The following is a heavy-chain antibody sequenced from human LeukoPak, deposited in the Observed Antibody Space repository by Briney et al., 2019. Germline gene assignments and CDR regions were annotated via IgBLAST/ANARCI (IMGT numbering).Heavy chain of an antibody. CDR2: IKQDGSEK. V-gene: IGHV3-7*01. D-gene: IGHD3-22*01. J-gene: IGHJ4*02. CDR1: GFTFSSYW. Sequence: PGGSLRLSCAASGFTFSSYWMSWVRQAPGKGLEWVANIKQDGSEKYYVDSVKGRFTISRDNAKNSLYLQMNSLRAEDTAVYYCARDGATVKDYYDSSAGTDYWGQGTLVTVSS. CDR3: ARDGATVKDYYDSSAGTDY.